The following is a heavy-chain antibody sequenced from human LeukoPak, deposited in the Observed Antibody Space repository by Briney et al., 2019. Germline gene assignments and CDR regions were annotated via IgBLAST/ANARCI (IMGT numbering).Heavy chain of an antibody. V-gene: IGHV4-59*01. D-gene: IGHD5-12*01. Sequence: SETLSLTCTVSGGSISSYYWSWIRQPPGKGLEWLGYIYHSGSTKYNPSLKSRVTISVDTSKNQFSLKMSSVTAADTAVYYCARDGYSGNDGLWSQGTLVTVSS. J-gene: IGHJ4*02. CDR1: GGSISSYY. CDR3: ARDGYSGNDGL. CDR2: IYHSGST.